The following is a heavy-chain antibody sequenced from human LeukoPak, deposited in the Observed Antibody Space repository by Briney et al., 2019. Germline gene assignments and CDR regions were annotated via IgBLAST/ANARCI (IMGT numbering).Heavy chain of an antibody. J-gene: IGHJ4*02. Sequence: ASVKVSCKASRYTFTDYYMHWVRQAPGQGLEWMGWLNPKSGDTNYAQKFQGRVSMTRDSSISTAYMDLSDLRSDDTAVYSCARGRNIEMTTMSGGSDYWGQGTLVTVSS. D-gene: IGHD5-24*01. CDR1: RYTFTDYY. CDR3: ARGRNIEMTTMSGGSDY. CDR2: LNPKSGDT. V-gene: IGHV1-2*02.